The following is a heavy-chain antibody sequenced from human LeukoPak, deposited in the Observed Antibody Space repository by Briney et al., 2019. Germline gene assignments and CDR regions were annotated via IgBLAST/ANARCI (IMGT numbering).Heavy chain of an antibody. CDR2: IKQDGSEK. Sequence: GGSLRLSCATSGFTFSSYWMSWVRQAPGKGLEWVANIKQDGSEKYYVDSVKGRFTISRDNAKNSLYLQMNSLRAEDTAVYYCARVSSGGYYDSSGYNLLGDFDYWGQGTLVTVSS. J-gene: IGHJ4*02. D-gene: IGHD3-22*01. CDR3: ARVSSGGYYDSSGYNLLGDFDY. CDR1: GFTFSSYW. V-gene: IGHV3-7*01.